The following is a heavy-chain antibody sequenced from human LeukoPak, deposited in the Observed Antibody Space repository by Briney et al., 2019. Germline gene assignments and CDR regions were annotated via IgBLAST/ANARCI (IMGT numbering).Heavy chain of an antibody. J-gene: IGHJ3*01. D-gene: IGHD1-26*01. V-gene: IGHV4-31*03. CDR1: GGSISSGDYY. Sequence: PSETLSLTCTVSGGSISSGDYYWSWIRQHPGKGLEWIGYIYYSGSTYYNPSLRSRITISLDTSKNQFSLKLSSVTAADTAVYYCARHHLDSTNAFDLWGQGTMVTVSS. CDR2: IYYSGST. CDR3: ARHHLDSTNAFDL.